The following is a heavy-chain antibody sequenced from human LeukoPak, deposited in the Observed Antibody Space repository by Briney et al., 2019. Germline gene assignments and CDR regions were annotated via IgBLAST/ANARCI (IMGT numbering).Heavy chain of an antibody. CDR3: ANRGPGLFVQGYYYYMDV. V-gene: IGHV3-30*02. CDR1: GFTFSSYG. D-gene: IGHD3-3*01. CDR2: IRYDGSNK. Sequence: PGGSLRLSCAASGFTFSSYGMHWLRQAPGKGLEWVAFIRYDGSNKYYADSVKGRFTISRDNSKNTLYLQMNRLRAEDTAVYYYANRGPGLFVQGYYYYMDVWGKGTTVTVSS. J-gene: IGHJ6*03.